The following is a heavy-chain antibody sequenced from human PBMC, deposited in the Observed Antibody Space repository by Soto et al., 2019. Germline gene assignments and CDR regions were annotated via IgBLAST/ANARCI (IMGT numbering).Heavy chain of an antibody. D-gene: IGHD1-26*01. Sequence: QVQLVQSGAEVKMPGSSVRVSCKASGGSFSKYGISWVRQAPGQGLEWMGGIIPMFGIGNYAEKFLGRVTLTADESTSTSHMELSILRSEDTAVYFCARGYRENYFHAMHVCGQGITVTGAS. CDR1: GGSFSKYG. V-gene: IGHV1-69*01. J-gene: IGHJ6*02. CDR3: ARGYRENYFHAMHV. CDR2: IIPMFGIG.